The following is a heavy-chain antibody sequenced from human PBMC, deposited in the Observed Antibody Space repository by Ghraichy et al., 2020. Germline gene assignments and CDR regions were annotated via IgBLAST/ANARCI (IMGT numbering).Heavy chain of an antibody. D-gene: IGHD4-11*01. CDR2: ISGYNGNT. J-gene: IGHJ6*02. V-gene: IGHV1-18*01. Sequence: ASVKVSCKASGYTFTSYGISWVRQAPGQGLEWMGWISGYNGNTNYAQKVQGRVTMTTDTSTTTVYMELRSLRSDDTAMYYCARYSNYPNHYGMDVWGQGTTVTVSS. CDR1: GYTFTSYG. CDR3: ARYSNYPNHYGMDV.